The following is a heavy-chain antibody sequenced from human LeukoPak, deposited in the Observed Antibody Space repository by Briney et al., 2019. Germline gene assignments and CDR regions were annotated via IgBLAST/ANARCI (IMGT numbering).Heavy chain of an antibody. CDR1: GFTFSSYA. V-gene: IGHV3-23*01. CDR2: ISGSGGST. D-gene: IGHD3-22*01. CDR3: AKRRYDSSGYFDY. J-gene: IGHJ4*02. Sequence: PGGSLRLSCAASGFTFSSYAMHWVRQAPGKGLEWVSAISGSGGSTYYADSVKGRFTISRDNSKNTLYLQMNSLRAEDTAVYYCAKRRYDSSGYFDYWGQGTLVTVSS.